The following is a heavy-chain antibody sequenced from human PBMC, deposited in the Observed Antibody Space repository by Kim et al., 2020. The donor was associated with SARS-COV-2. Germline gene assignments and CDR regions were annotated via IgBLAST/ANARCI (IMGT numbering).Heavy chain of an antibody. Sequence: SETLSLTCTVSGGSISSYYWSWIRQPPGKGLEWIGYIYYSGSTNYNPSLKSRVTISVDTSKNQFSLKLSSVTAADMAVYYCARVYSENWIWAGTGYGMDVWGQGTTVTVSS. J-gene: IGHJ6*02. V-gene: IGHV4-59*01. D-gene: IGHD6-19*01. CDR3: ARVYSENWIWAGTGYGMDV. CDR1: GGSISSYY. CDR2: IYYSGST.